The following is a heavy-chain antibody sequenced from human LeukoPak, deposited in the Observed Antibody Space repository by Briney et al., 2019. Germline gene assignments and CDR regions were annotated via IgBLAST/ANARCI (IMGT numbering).Heavy chain of an antibody. CDR2: IKQDRSEK. J-gene: IGHJ4*02. Sequence: PGGALRLSCTASGFNVSSYRMSWVRQAPGKGLEWVANIKQDRSEKYYVDSVKGRFTSSRDNAKNSLYLQMNSLRAEDTAVYYCARRYNWNYGFDYWGQGTLVTVSS. CDR3: ARRYNWNYGFDY. D-gene: IGHD1-7*01. V-gene: IGHV3-7*01. CDR1: GFNVSSYR.